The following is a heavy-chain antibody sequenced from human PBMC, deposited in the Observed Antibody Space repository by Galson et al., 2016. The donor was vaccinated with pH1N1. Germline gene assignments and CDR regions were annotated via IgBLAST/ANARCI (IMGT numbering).Heavy chain of an antibody. CDR1: GGIFASYA. D-gene: IGHD3-3*01. CDR3: ARDRSVYYYYGMDV. CDR2: INFIFGTA. J-gene: IGHJ6*02. Sequence: SVKVSCKASGGIFASYAISWVRQAPGRGLEWMGGINFIFGTASYAQNLQGRVTITADKSTTTAYMELSSLRSEDTAVYYCARDRSVYYYYGMDVWGQGTTVTVSS. V-gene: IGHV1-69*06.